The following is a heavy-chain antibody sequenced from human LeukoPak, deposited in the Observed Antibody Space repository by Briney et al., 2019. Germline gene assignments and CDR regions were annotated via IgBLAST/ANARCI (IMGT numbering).Heavy chain of an antibody. CDR3: ARFSSGWYRGFVGY. CDR1: GGSISSGGYY. CDR2: IYYSGST. V-gene: IGHV4-31*03. Sequence: SETLSLTCTVSGGSISSGGYYWSWIRQHPGKGLEWIGYIYYSGSTYYNPSLKSRVTISVDTFKNQFSLKLSSVTAADTAVYYCARFSSGWYRGFVGYWGQGTLVTVSS. D-gene: IGHD6-19*01. J-gene: IGHJ4*02.